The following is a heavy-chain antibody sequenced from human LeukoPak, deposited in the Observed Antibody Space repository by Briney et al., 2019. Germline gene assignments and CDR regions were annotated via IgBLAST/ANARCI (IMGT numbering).Heavy chain of an antibody. Sequence: PGGSLRLSCAASGFIFDDYAVHWVRQAPGKGLEWVSGISWNSGSMEYADSVKGRFTISRDNAKNSLYLQMNSLRAEDTAVYYCAKDRAGYGDAFDIWGQGTMVTVSS. J-gene: IGHJ3*02. CDR2: ISWNSGSM. V-gene: IGHV3-9*01. D-gene: IGHD5-18*01. CDR1: GFIFDDYA. CDR3: AKDRAGYGDAFDI.